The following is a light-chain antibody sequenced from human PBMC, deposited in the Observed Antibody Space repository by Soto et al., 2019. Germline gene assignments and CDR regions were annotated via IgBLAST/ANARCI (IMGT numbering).Light chain of an antibody. Sequence: DIQMTQSPPSVSASVGDRVTITCRASQDVSSWVAWYQHKQGKAPKLLIYAAASLQSEVQSRFSGIGSGPDSHLTISSLQPEDFATYCCQQANSFSFAFGPGTRVDIK. V-gene: IGKV1-12*01. CDR2: AAA. CDR3: QQANSFSFA. J-gene: IGKJ3*01. CDR1: QDVSSW.